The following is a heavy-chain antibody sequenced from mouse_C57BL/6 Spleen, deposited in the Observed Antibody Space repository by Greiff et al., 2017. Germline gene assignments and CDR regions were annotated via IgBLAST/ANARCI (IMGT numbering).Heavy chain of an antibody. CDR2: IYPGDGDT. J-gene: IGHJ2*01. V-gene: IGHV1-80*01. CDR3: ARLGYYDYDVDY. Sequence: VQLQQSGAELVKPGASVKISCKASGYAFSSYWMNWVKQRPGKGLEWIGQIYPGDGDTNYNGKFKGKATLTADKSSSTAYMQLSSLTSEDSAVYFWARLGYYDYDVDYWGQGTTLTVSS. D-gene: IGHD2-4*01. CDR1: GYAFSSYW.